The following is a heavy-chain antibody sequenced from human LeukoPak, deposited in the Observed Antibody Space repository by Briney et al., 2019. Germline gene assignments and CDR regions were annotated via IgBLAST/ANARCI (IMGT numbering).Heavy chain of an antibody. CDR3: ARGRVAYSAYYFDY. Sequence: PSETLSLTCTVSGDSITNYFWGWIRQPPGKGLEWVGYIYYTGNTNSKPSLKSRVTISVDTSTNQSSLRLRSVTAADTAVYYCARGRVAYSAYYFDYWGRGTLVTVSS. V-gene: IGHV4-59*13. D-gene: IGHD2-15*01. CDR1: GDSITNYF. J-gene: IGHJ4*02. CDR2: IYYTGNT.